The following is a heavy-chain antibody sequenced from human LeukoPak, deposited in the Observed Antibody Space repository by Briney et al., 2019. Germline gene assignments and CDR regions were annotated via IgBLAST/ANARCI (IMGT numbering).Heavy chain of an antibody. Sequence: ASVKVSCKASGYTFTSYGISWVRQAPGQGLEWMGWISAYNGNTNYAQKLQGRVTMTIDTSTSTAYMELRSLRSDDTAVYYCARDKYSSTSVFHYYYGMDVWGQGTTVTVSS. CDR1: GYTFTSYG. D-gene: IGHD2-2*01. J-gene: IGHJ6*02. CDR2: ISAYNGNT. V-gene: IGHV1-18*01. CDR3: ARDKYSSTSVFHYYYGMDV.